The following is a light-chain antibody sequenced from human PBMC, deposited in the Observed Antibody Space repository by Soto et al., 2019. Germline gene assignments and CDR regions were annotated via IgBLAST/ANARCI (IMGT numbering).Light chain of an antibody. CDR1: SSGVGSYNL. CDR2: EGN. J-gene: IGLJ3*02. CDR3: CSYAGRSTWV. V-gene: IGLV2-23*01. Sequence: QSALTQPASVSGSPGQTITISCTGTSSGVGSYNLVSWYQQHPGKAPKLVIYEGNKWPSGVSNRFSGSKSGNTASLTISGLQPEDEADYYCCSYAGRSTWVFGRGTKLTVL.